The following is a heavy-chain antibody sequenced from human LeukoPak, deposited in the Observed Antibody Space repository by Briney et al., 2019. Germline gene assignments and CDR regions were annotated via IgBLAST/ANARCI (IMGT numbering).Heavy chain of an antibody. Sequence: GGSLRLSCAASGFTFSCYAMMWVRQAPGKALEWISAISNSAGSIYYADSVKGRFTISRDNSRNTLYLQMNSLRAEDTAVYYCAKVFQSYYMDVWGKGTTVTVSS. CDR2: ISNSAGSI. J-gene: IGHJ6*03. V-gene: IGHV3-23*01. CDR1: GFTFSCYA. CDR3: AKVFQSYYMDV.